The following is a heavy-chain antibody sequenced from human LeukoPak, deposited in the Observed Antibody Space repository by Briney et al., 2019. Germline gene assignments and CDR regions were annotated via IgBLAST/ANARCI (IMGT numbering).Heavy chain of an antibody. CDR3: ARDDPSIVGATENAFDI. Sequence: SVSTNFNPSLKSRGTISVDTSKNQFSLKLSSVTAADTAVYYCARDDPSIVGATENAFDIWGQGTMVTVSS. CDR2: SVST. V-gene: IGHV4-59*01. D-gene: IGHD1-26*01. J-gene: IGHJ3*02.